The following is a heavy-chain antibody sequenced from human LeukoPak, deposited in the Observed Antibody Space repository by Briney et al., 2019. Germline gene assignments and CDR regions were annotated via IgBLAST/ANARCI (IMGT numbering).Heavy chain of an antibody. D-gene: IGHD2-2*01. CDR2: IDHSGST. CDR3: ARGGRMGYQLLFRYFDL. CDR1: GGSFSGYY. Sequence: SETLSLTCAVYGGSFSGYYWRWIRQPPAKGWEGVGEIDHSGSTNYNPSLKSRVTISVGTSKHRFYLKLSSVTAADTAVYYCARGGRMGYQLLFRYFDLWGRGTLVTVSS. V-gene: IGHV4-34*01. J-gene: IGHJ2*01.